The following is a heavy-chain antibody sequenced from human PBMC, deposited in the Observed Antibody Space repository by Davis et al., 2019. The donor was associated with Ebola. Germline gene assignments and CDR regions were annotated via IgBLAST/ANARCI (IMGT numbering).Heavy chain of an antibody. Sequence: GESLKISCAASRFTFSSYAMHWVRQAPGKGLEWVAVISYDGSNKYYADSVKGRFTISRDNSKYMLYLQMNSLRAEDTAVYYCARDGALDWLLPSGYWGQGTLVTVSS. D-gene: IGHD3-9*01. CDR2: ISYDGSNK. V-gene: IGHV3-30*04. CDR1: RFTFSSYA. CDR3: ARDGALDWLLPSGY. J-gene: IGHJ4*02.